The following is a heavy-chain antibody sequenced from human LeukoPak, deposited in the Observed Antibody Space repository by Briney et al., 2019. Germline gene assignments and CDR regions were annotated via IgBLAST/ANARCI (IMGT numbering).Heavy chain of an antibody. CDR3: ARGPYSGYTLRPLDY. V-gene: IGHV4-59*01. D-gene: IGHD5-12*01. Sequence: ETLSLTCTVSGGSISSYYWSWIRQPPGKGLEWIGEINHSGSTNYNPSLKSRVTISVDTSKDQFSLKLTSVIAADTAVYYCARGPYSGYTLRPLDYWGQGTLVTVSS. CDR2: INHSGST. CDR1: GGSISSYY. J-gene: IGHJ4*02.